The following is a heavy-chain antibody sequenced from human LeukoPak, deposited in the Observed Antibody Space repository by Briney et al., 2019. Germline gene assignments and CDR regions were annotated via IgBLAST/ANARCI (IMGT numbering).Heavy chain of an antibody. CDR1: GGSISTFS. V-gene: IGHV4-59*01. D-gene: IGHD6-19*01. CDR3: ARDTTVASGMQY. Sequence: KPSETLSLTCTVSGGSISTFSWTWIRQFPGKGLEWIGSIYSRSTNYNPSLKSRVAISVHTSKNQFSLTLNSVTTADTAVYYCARDTTVASGMQYWGQGTLVTVSS. J-gene: IGHJ4*02. CDR2: IYSRST.